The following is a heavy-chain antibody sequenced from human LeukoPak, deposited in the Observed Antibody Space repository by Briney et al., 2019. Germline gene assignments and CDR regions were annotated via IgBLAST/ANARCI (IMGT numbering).Heavy chain of an antibody. CDR1: GGPISSGGYS. D-gene: IGHD1-26*01. V-gene: IGHV4-30-2*01. CDR3: ARDRAGLGLLDF. J-gene: IGHJ3*01. Sequence: SETLSLTCAVSGGPISSGGYSWTWIRQPPGKGLEWIGYIFQSGSPSYNPSLRSRVTISVDTSRNHFSLELISVTAVDTAMYYCARDRAGLGLLDFWGQGTMVTVSS. CDR2: IFQSGSP.